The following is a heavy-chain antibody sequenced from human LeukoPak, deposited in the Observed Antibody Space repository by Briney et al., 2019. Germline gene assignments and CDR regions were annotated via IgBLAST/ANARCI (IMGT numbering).Heavy chain of an antibody. CDR3: ARAVIDDPDYYYYGMDV. V-gene: IGHV3-21*01. CDR2: ISSSSSYI. Sequence: GGSLRLSCAASGFTFSSYSMNWVRQAPGKGLEWVSYISSSSSYIYYADSVKGRFTISRDNAKNSLYLQMNSLRAEDTAVYYCARAVIDDPDYYYYGMDVWGKGTTVTVSS. CDR1: GFTFSSYS. D-gene: IGHD2/OR15-2a*01. J-gene: IGHJ6*04.